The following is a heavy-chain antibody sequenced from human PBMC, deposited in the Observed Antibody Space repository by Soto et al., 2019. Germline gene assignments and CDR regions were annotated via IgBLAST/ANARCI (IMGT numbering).Heavy chain of an antibody. V-gene: IGHV4-34*01. J-gene: IGHJ4*02. CDR1: GGSFSGYY. D-gene: IGHD3-10*01. CDR3: ARGRATYYYGSGSYYSVSPWLW. CDR2: INHSGST. Sequence: SETLSLTCAVYGGSFSGYYWSWIRQPPGRGLEWIGEINHSGSTNYNPSLKSRVTISVDTSKNQFSLKLSSVTAADTAVYYCARGRATYYYGSGSYYSVSPWLWWGQGTLVTVSS.